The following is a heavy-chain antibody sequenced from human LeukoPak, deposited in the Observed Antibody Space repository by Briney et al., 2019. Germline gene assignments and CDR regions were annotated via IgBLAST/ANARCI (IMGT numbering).Heavy chain of an antibody. CDR2: IYPGDSDI. CDR1: GYSFTDYW. V-gene: IGHV5-51*01. Sequence: GESLKISCKGSGYSFTDYWIGWVRQMPGKGLEWMGIIYPGDSDIRYSPSFQGQVTISADKSINTAYLQWSSLKASDTAMCYCARHFGSYGPLDYWGQGTLVTVSS. J-gene: IGHJ4*02. CDR3: ARHFGSYGPLDY. D-gene: IGHD5-18*01.